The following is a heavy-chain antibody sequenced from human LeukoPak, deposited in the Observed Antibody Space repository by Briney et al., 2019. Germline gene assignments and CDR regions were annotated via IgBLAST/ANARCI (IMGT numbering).Heavy chain of an antibody. J-gene: IGHJ6*02. D-gene: IGHD2-2*01. CDR3: ARDDVVPAAPYYYYYGMDV. Sequence: QSGGSLRLSCAASGFTFSSYWMSWVHQAPGKGLEWVANIKQDGSEKYYVDSVKGRFTISRDNAKNSLYLQMNSLRAEDTAVYYCARDDVVPAAPYYYYYGMDVWGQGTTVTVSS. CDR2: IKQDGSEK. V-gene: IGHV3-7*01. CDR1: GFTFSSYW.